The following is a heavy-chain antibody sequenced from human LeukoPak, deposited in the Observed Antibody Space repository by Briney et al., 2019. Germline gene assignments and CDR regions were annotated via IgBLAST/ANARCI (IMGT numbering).Heavy chain of an antibody. D-gene: IGHD1-26*01. J-gene: IGHJ4*01. V-gene: IGHV4-39*01. CDR1: GDSTSSDRYY. CDR3: ARGRPYSGGYHLDY. Sequence: PSETLSLTCTVSGDSTSSDRYYGGWVRQPPGKGLEWSVYIYYSESTYYNPTLKTRVAMSVDTSNNQFFLKLNSVTAAYTAVYYCARGRPYSGGYHLDYWGQGTLVTVSA. CDR2: IYYSEST.